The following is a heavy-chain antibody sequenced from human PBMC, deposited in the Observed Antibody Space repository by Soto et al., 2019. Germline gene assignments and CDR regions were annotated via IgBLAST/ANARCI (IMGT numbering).Heavy chain of an antibody. Sequence: QVQLVQSGAEVKKPGSSVKVSSKPPGGTFSSYAISWVRRAPGQGLEWMGGAIPIFGTAKYAQKFQGRVTITADESTSTGYMELRSLRSEDTAVYYCARSQGGSSSLDIYYYYYYGMDVWGQGTTVTVSS. D-gene: IGHD2-15*01. V-gene: IGHV1-69*01. CDR2: AIPIFGTA. J-gene: IGHJ6*02. CDR1: GGTFSSYA. CDR3: ARSQGGSSSLDIYYYYYYGMDV.